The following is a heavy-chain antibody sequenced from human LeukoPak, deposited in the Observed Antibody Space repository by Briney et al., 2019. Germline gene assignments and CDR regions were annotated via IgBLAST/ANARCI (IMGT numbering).Heavy chain of an antibody. J-gene: IGHJ4*02. CDR3: ARGLRPIGATTRRFDY. Sequence: GGSLRLSCAASGFTFSSYAMHWVRQTPGKGLEWVAVISYDGSNKYYADSVKGRFTISRDNSKNTLYLQMNSLRAEDTAVYYCARGLRPIGATTRRFDYWGQGTLVTVSS. CDR1: GFTFSSYA. D-gene: IGHD1-26*01. CDR2: ISYDGSNK. V-gene: IGHV3-30-3*01.